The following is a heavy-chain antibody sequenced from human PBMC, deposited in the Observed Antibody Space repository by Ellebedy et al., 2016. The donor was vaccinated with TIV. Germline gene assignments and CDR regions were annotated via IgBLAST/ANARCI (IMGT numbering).Heavy chain of an antibody. CDR1: GGSISSYY. CDR3: ARPGGSYYSINWLDP. CDR2: IYYSGST. V-gene: IGHV4-59*08. D-gene: IGHD2-8*02. J-gene: IGHJ5*02. Sequence: PSETLSLTCTVSGGSISSYYWSWIRQPPGKGLEWIGYIYYSGSTNYNPALKSRVTISVDTSQNQFSLKLSSVTAADTAVYYCARPGGSYYSINWLDPWGQGTLVTVSS.